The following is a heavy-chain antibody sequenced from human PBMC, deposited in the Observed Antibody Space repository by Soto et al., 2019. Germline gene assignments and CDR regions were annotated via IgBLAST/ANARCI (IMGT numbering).Heavy chain of an antibody. Sequence: ASVKVSCKASGYTFTSYAIQWVRQAPGQRLEWMGWINPYNDNTEYSQKLQGRVTMTPDTSTNTAYMELRNLRSDDTAVYYCARVIAAAAEFDYWGQGTLVTVSS. CDR2: INPYNDNT. CDR3: ARVIAAAAEFDY. D-gene: IGHD6-13*01. J-gene: IGHJ4*02. CDR1: GYTFTSYA. V-gene: IGHV1-3*01.